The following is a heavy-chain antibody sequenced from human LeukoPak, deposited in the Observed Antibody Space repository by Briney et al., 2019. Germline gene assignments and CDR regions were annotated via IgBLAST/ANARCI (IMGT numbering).Heavy chain of an antibody. Sequence: GGSLRLSCAVSGFTFSRYWMSWVRQAPGKGLEWVANIKQDGSEKYYVDSVKGRFTISRDNAKNSLYLQMNSLRAEDTAVYYCARDLYYGSGSYGYWGQGTLVTVSS. J-gene: IGHJ4*02. CDR1: GFTFSRYW. V-gene: IGHV3-7*01. CDR2: IKQDGSEK. D-gene: IGHD3-10*01. CDR3: ARDLYYGSGSYGY.